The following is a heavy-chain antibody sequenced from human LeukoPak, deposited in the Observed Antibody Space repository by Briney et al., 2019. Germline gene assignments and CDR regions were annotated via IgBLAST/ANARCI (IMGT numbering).Heavy chain of an antibody. D-gene: IGHD1-26*01. CDR1: GGSISSSYYY. CDR2: IYYSGST. CDR3: ARSAGGGVYYFDY. J-gene: IGHJ4*02. Sequence: TSETLSLTCTVSGGSISSSYYYWSWIRQPPGKGLEWIGYIYYSGSTNYNPSLKSRVTISVDTSKNQFSLKLSSVTAADTAVYYCARSAGGGVYYFDYWGQGTLVTISS. V-gene: IGHV4-61*01.